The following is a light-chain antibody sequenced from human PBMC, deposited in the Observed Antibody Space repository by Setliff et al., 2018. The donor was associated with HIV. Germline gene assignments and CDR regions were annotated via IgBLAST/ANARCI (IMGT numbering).Light chain of an antibody. V-gene: IGLV2-14*03. CDR2: DVS. Sequence: QSALAQPASVSGSPGQAITISCTGTSDDIGRYYYVSWYQQLPGKAPKLIMYDVSHRPSGVSTRFSGSRSGNTASLTISGLQAEDEADYYCSSYSSNSTPYVFGSGTKVTVL. CDR3: SSYSSNSTPYV. J-gene: IGLJ1*01. CDR1: SDDIGRYYY.